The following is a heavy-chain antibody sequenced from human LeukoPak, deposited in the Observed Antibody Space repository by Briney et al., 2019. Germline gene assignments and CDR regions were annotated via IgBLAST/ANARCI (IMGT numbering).Heavy chain of an antibody. V-gene: IGHV4-59*11. CDR3: ARDPTTVTKGLDI. J-gene: IGHJ3*02. Sequence: SETLSLTCTVSGGSFSSHYWSWIRQPPGKGLEWIGYISYIGSTNYNPSLKSRVTISVDTSKNQFSLKLTSVTAADAAVYFCARDPTTVTKGLDIWGQGTMVTVSS. CDR2: ISYIGST. D-gene: IGHD4-17*01. CDR1: GGSFSSHY.